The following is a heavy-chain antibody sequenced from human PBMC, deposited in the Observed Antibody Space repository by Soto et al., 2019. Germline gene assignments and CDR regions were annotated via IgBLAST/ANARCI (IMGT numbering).Heavy chain of an antibody. J-gene: IGHJ4*02. D-gene: IGHD4-17*01. CDR1: GFTFSSYG. Sequence: QVQLVESGGGVVQPGRSPRLSCVASGFTFSSYGMHWVRQAPGKGLEWVAFISYDGINKYYADSVKGRFTISRDNSKNTLYLQMSSLRAEETAVYYCAKDRWVRQLRSYFDYWGQGTLVTVSS. CDR2: ISYDGINK. CDR3: AKDRWVRQLRSYFDY. V-gene: IGHV3-30*18.